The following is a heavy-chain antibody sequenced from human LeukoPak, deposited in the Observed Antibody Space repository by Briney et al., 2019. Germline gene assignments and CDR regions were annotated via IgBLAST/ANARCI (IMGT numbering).Heavy chain of an antibody. Sequence: GGSLRLSCAASGFTFSSYGMHWVRQAPGKGLEWVANIKQDGSEKYYVDSVKGRFTISRDNAKNSLYLQMNSLRAEDTAVYYCATNDYGEQRIDYWGQGTLVTVSS. CDR2: IKQDGSEK. CDR1: GFTFSSYG. D-gene: IGHD4-17*01. CDR3: ATNDYGEQRIDY. V-gene: IGHV3-7*01. J-gene: IGHJ4*02.